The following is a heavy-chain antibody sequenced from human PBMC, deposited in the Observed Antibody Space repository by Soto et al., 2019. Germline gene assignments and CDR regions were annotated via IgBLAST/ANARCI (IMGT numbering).Heavy chain of an antibody. Sequence: SGPTLVNLTPTLTLTCTFSGFSLNTRGGEVGWIRQPPGKALEWLALIFWDDAKRYSPSLKNRLTITKDTSKNQVDLKMSNMDPLDTATYYIVHRPPPDYDFWRGLKDVLEMWGQGTLDTVS. J-gene: IGHJ3*02. D-gene: IGHD3-3*01. CDR2: IFWDDAK. CDR1: GFSLNTRGGE. CDR3: VHRPPPDYDFWRGLKDVLEM. V-gene: IGHV2-5*02.